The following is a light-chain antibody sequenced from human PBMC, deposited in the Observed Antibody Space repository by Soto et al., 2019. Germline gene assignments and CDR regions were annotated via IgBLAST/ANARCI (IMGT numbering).Light chain of an antibody. CDR3: SSYTSSTTRVV. CDR1: SSDVGGYNY. J-gene: IGLJ2*01. Sequence: QSALTQPASVSGSPGQSISISCTGTSSDVGGYNYVSWYQQHPGKAPKLMIYDVSNRHSGVSDRFSGSKSGNTASLTISGLQAEDEADYYCSSYTSSTTRVVFGEGTKLTVL. V-gene: IGLV2-14*01. CDR2: DVS.